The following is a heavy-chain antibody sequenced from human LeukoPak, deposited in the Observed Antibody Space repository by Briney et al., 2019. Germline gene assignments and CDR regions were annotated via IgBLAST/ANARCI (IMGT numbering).Heavy chain of an antibody. J-gene: IGHJ4*02. Sequence: GSLRLSCAASGFTVSSNYMSWVRQAPGKGLEWVSVIYSGGSTYYADSVEGRFTISRDNSENTLYLQMNSLRVEDTAVYYCAKYHGNYHVSGYWGQGTLVTVSS. CDR2: IYSGGST. V-gene: IGHV3-53*01. CDR1: GFTVSSNY. D-gene: IGHD5-24*01. CDR3: AKYHGNYHVSGY.